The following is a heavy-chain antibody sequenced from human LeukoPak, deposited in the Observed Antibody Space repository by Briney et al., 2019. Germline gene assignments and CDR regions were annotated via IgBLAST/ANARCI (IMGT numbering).Heavy chain of an antibody. CDR3: ARRGRAFDY. Sequence: GGSLRLSCAASGFTFSNYEMNWVRQAPGKGLEWVSYISSSGSTIYYADSVKGRFTISRGNAKNSLYLQMNSLRAEDTAVYYCARRGRAFDYWGQGTLVTVSS. J-gene: IGHJ4*02. CDR1: GFTFSNYE. CDR2: ISSSGSTI. V-gene: IGHV3-48*03.